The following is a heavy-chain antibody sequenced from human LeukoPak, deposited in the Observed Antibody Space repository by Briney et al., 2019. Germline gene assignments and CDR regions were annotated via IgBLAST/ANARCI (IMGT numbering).Heavy chain of an antibody. CDR1: GGSISSSSYY. Sequence: SETLSLTCTVSGGSISSSSYYWGWIRQPPGRGLEWIGSIYYSGSTYYNPSLKSRVTISVDTSKNQFSLKLSSVTAADTAVYYCARRNFCSSTSCYTNENWFDPWGQGTLVTVSS. CDR2: IYYSGST. J-gene: IGHJ5*02. CDR3: ARRNFCSSTSCYTNENWFDP. V-gene: IGHV4-39*01. D-gene: IGHD2-2*01.